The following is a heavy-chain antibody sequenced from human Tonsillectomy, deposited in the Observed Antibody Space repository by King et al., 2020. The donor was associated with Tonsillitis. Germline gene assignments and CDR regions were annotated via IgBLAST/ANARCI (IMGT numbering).Heavy chain of an antibody. Sequence: VQLVESGGGLVKPGGSLRLSCAVSGFTFTKAWMTWVRQAPGKGLGGVGRIKRTTYGGTTDYAAPVKGRFTISRDDLKNTLYLQMNSLKTEDTGVYFCTTDGRLWFGENYWGQGTLVTVSS. CDR1: GFTFTKAW. CDR2: IKRTTYGGTT. CDR3: TTDGRLWFGENY. V-gene: IGHV3-15*01. J-gene: IGHJ4*02. D-gene: IGHD3-10*01.